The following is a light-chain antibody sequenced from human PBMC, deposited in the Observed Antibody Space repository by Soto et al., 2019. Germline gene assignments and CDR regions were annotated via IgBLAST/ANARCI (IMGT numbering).Light chain of an antibody. CDR1: QNVYTN. J-gene: IGKJ2*01. CDR2: GAS. Sequence: EIVLTQSPGTLSLSPGETATHSCRASQNVYTNLAWYQQKPGQAPRLVLYGASTRATGVPARFSGSGSGTEFTLTISSLQSEDFAVYYCQQYKRWPPYTFGQGTKVDIK. V-gene: IGKV3-15*01. CDR3: QQYKRWPPYT.